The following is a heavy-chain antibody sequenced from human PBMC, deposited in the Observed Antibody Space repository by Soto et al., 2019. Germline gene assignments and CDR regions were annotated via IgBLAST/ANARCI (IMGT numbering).Heavy chain of an antibody. V-gene: IGHV3-30-3*01. CDR1: GFTFSSYA. J-gene: IGHJ6*02. Sequence: PGGSLRLSCAASGFTFSSYAMHWVRQAPGKGLEWVAVISYDGSNKYYADSVKGRFTISRDNSKNTLYLQMNSLRAEDTAVYYCARDVEKSGWGYYYYYGMDVWGQGTTVTVSS. CDR2: ISYDGSNK. D-gene: IGHD1-1*01. CDR3: ARDVEKSGWGYYYYYGMDV.